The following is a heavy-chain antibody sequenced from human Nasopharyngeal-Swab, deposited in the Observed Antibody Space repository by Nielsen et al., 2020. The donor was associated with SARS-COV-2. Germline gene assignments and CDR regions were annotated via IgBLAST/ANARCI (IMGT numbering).Heavy chain of an antibody. J-gene: IGHJ4*02. D-gene: IGHD6-13*01. CDR1: GGSFSGYY. Sequence: GSLRLSFAVYGGSFSGYYWSWIRKPPGKGLEWIGEINHSGSTNYNPSLKSRVTISVDTSKNQFSLKLSSVTAADTAVYYCASSSWTRFDYWGQGTLVTVSS. CDR3: ASSSWTRFDY. CDR2: INHSGST. V-gene: IGHV4-34*01.